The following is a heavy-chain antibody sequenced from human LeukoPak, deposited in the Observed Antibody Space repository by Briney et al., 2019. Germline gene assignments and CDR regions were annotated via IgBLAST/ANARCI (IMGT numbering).Heavy chain of an antibody. Sequence: GGSLRLSCTASGFTFSTYWMHWVRQAPGKGLEWVATIKQDGSEKYYVDSVKGRFTISRDNAKNSLYLQMNSLRAEDTAVYDCGRAMDVWGQGTTVTVSS. CDR2: IKQDGSEK. J-gene: IGHJ6*02. V-gene: IGHV3-7*04. CDR3: GRAMDV. CDR1: GFTFSTYW.